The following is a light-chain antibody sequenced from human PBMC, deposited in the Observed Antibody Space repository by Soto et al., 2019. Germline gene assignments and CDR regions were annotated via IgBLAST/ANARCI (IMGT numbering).Light chain of an antibody. CDR2: DAS. J-gene: IGKJ4*01. Sequence: EIVLTQSPATLSLSPGERATLSCRASQCVSTYLAWYQQKPGQAPRLLIYDASNRATGIPDRFSGSGSGTDFTLTISSLEPEDFAVYYCQQRSNWLTFGGGTKVEIK. CDR3: QQRSNWLT. CDR1: QCVSTY. V-gene: IGKV3-11*01.